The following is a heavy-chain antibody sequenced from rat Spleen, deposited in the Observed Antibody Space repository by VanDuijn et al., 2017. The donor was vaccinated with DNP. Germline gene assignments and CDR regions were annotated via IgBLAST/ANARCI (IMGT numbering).Heavy chain of an antibody. V-gene: IGHV1-43*01. J-gene: IGHJ2*01. CDR3: ARLGGSPFDY. CDR2: INTGSGGT. CDR1: GYTFTSYY. D-gene: IGHD5-1*01. Sequence: QVQLQQSGTELAKPGSSVKISCKTSGYTFTSYYIGWIKQTTGQGLEYLGYINTGSGGTNYNEKFRGKATFTVDTSSNTAFMQLSSLTPDDSAVYYCARLGGSPFDYWGQGVMVTVSS.